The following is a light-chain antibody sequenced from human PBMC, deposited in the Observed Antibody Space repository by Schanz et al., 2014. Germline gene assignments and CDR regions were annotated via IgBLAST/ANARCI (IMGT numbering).Light chain of an antibody. CDR1: QSISTW. CDR3: QQYNNWPSWT. Sequence: DIQMTQSPSTLSASLGDRVTITCRASQSISTWLAWYQQKPGKAPKPLIYKASSLEGGVPSRFSGSGSGTEFTLTISSLQPEDFAVYYCQQYNNWPSWTFGQGTKVEIK. J-gene: IGKJ1*01. CDR2: KAS. V-gene: IGKV1-5*03.